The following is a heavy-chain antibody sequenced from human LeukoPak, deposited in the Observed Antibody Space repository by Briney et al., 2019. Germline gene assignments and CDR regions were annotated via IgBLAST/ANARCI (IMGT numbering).Heavy chain of an antibody. D-gene: IGHD3-10*01. J-gene: IGHJ4*02. CDR1: GFTFSTFE. CDR2: ISNTGSTI. Sequence: GGSLRLSYAASGFTFSTFEMNWVRQAPGKGLEWVSYISNTGSTIYYADSVKGRFTISRDNAKNSLYLQMNSLRAEDTAVYYCARDWLWFGDLFFDHWGQGTLVTVSS. CDR3: ARDWLWFGDLFFDH. V-gene: IGHV3-48*03.